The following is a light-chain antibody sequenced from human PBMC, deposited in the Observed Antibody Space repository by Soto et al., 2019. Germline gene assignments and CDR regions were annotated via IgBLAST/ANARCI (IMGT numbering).Light chain of an antibody. CDR2: GTS. J-gene: IGKJ3*01. Sequence: EIVLTQSPGTLSLSAEERVTLSCRASQSVSSNYLAWYQQKPGQAPRLLIFGTSYRATGIPDRFSGSGSGTDFTLTINRLEPEDLALYYCQHYGSSPPEFTFGPGTKVDIK. CDR3: QHYGSSPPEFT. V-gene: IGKV3-20*01. CDR1: QSVSSNY.